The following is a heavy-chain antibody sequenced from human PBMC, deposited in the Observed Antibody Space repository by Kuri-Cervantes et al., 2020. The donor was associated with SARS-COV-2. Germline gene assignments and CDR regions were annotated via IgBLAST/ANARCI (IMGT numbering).Heavy chain of an antibody. CDR2: INPSGGST. Sequence: ASVKVSCKASGYTFSSYYMHWVRQAPGQGLEWMGVINPSGGSTSYSQKFQGRVTLTRDTSTNTFYMELSSLRSDDTAVYYCARDRVGRENAFDVWGLGTMVTVSS. J-gene: IGHJ3*01. CDR3: ARDRVGRENAFDV. D-gene: IGHD5-24*01. CDR1: GYTFSSYY. V-gene: IGHV1-46*01.